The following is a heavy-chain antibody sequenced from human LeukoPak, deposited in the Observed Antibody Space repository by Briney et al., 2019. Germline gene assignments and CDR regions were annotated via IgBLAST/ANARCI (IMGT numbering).Heavy chain of an antibody. CDR1: GFNFNTYS. V-gene: IGHV3-23*01. CDR3: IKEHDLWHEEGNWFDT. D-gene: IGHD3-3*01. J-gene: IGHJ5*02. Sequence: GGSLRLSCTTSGFNFNTYSMSWVRQSPGKGLEWVSAINDDTPYYADSVKGRFTVSRDKSKDTLYLQLNSLRAEDTAIYYCIKEHDLWHEEGNWFDTWGQGVLVTVPS. CDR2: INDDTP.